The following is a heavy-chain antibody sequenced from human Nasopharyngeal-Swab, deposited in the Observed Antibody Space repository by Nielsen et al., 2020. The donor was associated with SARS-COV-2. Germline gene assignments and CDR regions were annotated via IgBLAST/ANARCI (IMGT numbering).Heavy chain of an antibody. CDR2: INWNGGST. Sequence: GGSLRLYCAASGCTFDDYGMRWVRHAPGKGLEWLSGINWNGGSTGYEESVKGRFTIARDNAKNSLYLQMNSLRAEDTALYYCARDGGDYYGAGSYDYYFDYWGQGTLVTVSS. CDR1: GCTFDDYG. CDR3: ARDGGDYYGAGSYDYYFDY. D-gene: IGHD3-10*01. J-gene: IGHJ4*02. V-gene: IGHV3-20*04.